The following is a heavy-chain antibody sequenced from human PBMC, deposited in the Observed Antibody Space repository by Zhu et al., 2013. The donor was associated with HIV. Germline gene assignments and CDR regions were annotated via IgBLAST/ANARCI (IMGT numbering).Heavy chain of an antibody. CDR3: ARERYYDQEDAFDI. J-gene: IGHJ3*02. Sequence: QVQLQESGPGLVKPSETLSLTCTVSGGSISSSSYYWGWIRQPPGKGLEWIGSIYYSGSTYYNPSLKSRVTISVDTSKNQFSLKLSSVTAADTAVYYCARERYYDQEDAFDIWGQGTMVTVSS. D-gene: IGHD3-22*01. CDR1: GGSISSSSYY. CDR2: IYYSGST. V-gene: IGHV4-39*07.